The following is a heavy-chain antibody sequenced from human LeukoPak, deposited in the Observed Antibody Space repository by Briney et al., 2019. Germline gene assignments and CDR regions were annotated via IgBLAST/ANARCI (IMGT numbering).Heavy chain of an antibody. CDR2: ISSSTTTI. CDR3: ARDAAFSAFNM. Sequence: GGSLRLSCAASGFAFNTYSMNWVRQAPGKGLEWVSSISSSTTTIYYADSVRGRFTISRDNAKNSLYLQTNSLRDEDTAVYYCARDAAFSAFNMWGQGTMVTVSS. V-gene: IGHV3-48*02. CDR1: GFAFNTYS. D-gene: IGHD2-15*01. J-gene: IGHJ3*02.